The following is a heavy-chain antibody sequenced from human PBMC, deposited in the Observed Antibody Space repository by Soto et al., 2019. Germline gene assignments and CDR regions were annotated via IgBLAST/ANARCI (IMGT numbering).Heavy chain of an antibody. CDR3: TTDRPASGSCNDYHY. CDR2: IKSKTDGGTT. D-gene: IGHD1-26*01. J-gene: IGHJ4*02. CDR1: GFTFSNAW. V-gene: IGHV3-15*07. Sequence: GGSLRLSCAASGFTFSNAWMNWVRQAPGKGLEWVGRIKSKTDGGTTDYAAPVKGRFTISRDDSKNTLYLQMNSLKTEDTAVYYCTTDRPASGSCNDYHYWGQRTLDIVSS.